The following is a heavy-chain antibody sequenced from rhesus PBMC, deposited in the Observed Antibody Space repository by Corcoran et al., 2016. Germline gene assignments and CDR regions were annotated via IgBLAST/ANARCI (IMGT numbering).Heavy chain of an antibody. D-gene: IGHD6-13*01. CDR3: AREQLVAYNGLDS. V-gene: IGHV4-122*02. Sequence: QVQLQESGPGLVKPSETLSLTCAVSGGPLSSGYFYWSWIRQPPGKGLEWIGYITYSGSTSYNPSLKSRVTISRDTSKNQFSLKLSSVTAADTAVYYCAREQLVAYNGLDSWGQGVVVTVSS. CDR2: ITYSGST. J-gene: IGHJ6*01. CDR1: GGPLSSGYFY.